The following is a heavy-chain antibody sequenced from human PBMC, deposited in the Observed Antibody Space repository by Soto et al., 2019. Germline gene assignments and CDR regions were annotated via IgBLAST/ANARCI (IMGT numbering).Heavy chain of an antibody. Sequence: EVQLEESGGGLVKPGGSLRLSCAASGFTFGEFGMHWLRQAPGKGLEWVSYVSSRSNQIYSADSLQGRFTISRDNAKNSLYLQLNSLRADDTAVYYCARVGRGNSFDIWGQGTMVTVSS. D-gene: IGHD3-10*01. V-gene: IGHV3-21*01. CDR3: ARVGRGNSFDI. CDR1: GFTFGEFG. J-gene: IGHJ3*02. CDR2: VSSRSNQI.